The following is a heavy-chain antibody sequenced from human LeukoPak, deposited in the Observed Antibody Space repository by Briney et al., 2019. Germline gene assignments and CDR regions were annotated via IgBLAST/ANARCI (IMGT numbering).Heavy chain of an antibody. CDR1: GFTVSSNY. CDR3: ANKLSAVAGQYFDY. D-gene: IGHD6-19*01. J-gene: IGHJ4*02. Sequence: GGSLRLSCAASGFTVSSNYMSCVRQAPGKGLEWVSAISGSGGSTYYADSVKGRFTISRDNSKNTLYLQMNSLRAEDTAVYHCANKLSAVAGQYFDYWGQGTLVTVSS. CDR2: ISGSGGST. V-gene: IGHV3-23*01.